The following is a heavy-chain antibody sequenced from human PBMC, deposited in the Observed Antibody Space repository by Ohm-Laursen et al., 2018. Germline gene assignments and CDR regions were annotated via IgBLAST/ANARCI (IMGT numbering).Heavy chain of an antibody. D-gene: IGHD3-10*01. Sequence: GTLSLTCAVSGYSISSGYYWGWIRQPPGKGLEWIGTIYHSGSTNYNPSLRSRVTISVDTSKNQFSLKLSSVTAADTAVYYCARAQNTMVRGVIPRPNWFDPWGQGTLVTVSS. V-gene: IGHV4-38-2*01. CDR1: GYSISSGYY. CDR2: IYHSGST. J-gene: IGHJ5*02. CDR3: ARAQNTMVRGVIPRPNWFDP.